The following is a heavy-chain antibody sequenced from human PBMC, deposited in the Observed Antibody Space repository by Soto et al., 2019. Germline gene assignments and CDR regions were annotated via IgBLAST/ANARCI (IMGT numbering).Heavy chain of an antibody. Sequence: QLQLQESGSGLVKPSQTLSLTCAVSGGSISSGGYSWSWIRQPPGKGLEWIGYIYHSGSTYYNPSLKSRVPISVDRSKNQFSLKLSSVTAADTAVYYCARVHYGDYGYGMDVWGQGTTVTVSS. CDR1: GGSISSGGYS. D-gene: IGHD4-17*01. CDR3: ARVHYGDYGYGMDV. V-gene: IGHV4-30-2*01. CDR2: IYHSGST. J-gene: IGHJ6*02.